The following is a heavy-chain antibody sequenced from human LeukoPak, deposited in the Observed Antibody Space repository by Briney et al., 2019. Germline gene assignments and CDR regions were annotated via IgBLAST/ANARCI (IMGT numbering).Heavy chain of an antibody. J-gene: IGHJ4*02. CDR1: GFTVSSNY. V-gene: IGHV3-30*02. Sequence: GGSLRLSCAASGFTVSSNYMSWVRQAPGKGLEWVAFIRDDGSNEYYADSVKGRFTISRDNSKNTLYLQMNNLRPEDTAVYYCASMGIGDSDYWGQGTLVTVSS. CDR3: ASMGIGDSDY. D-gene: IGHD2-21*01. CDR2: IRDDGSNE.